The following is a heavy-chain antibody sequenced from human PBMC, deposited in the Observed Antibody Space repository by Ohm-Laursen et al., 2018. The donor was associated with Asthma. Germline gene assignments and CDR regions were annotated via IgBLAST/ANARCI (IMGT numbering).Heavy chain of an antibody. CDR3: ATWGPRIY. CDR2: ITTGRSTI. D-gene: IGHD7-27*01. CDR1: GFTFSNYN. Sequence: SLRLSCAASGFTFSNYNMSLVRQGPGKGLEWVSSITTGRSTIYYSDSVRGRFTVSTDKITNSLYLQIISLRPEHTAGYYRATWGPRIYWGQGTLVTASS. J-gene: IGHJ4*02. V-gene: IGHV3-48*01.